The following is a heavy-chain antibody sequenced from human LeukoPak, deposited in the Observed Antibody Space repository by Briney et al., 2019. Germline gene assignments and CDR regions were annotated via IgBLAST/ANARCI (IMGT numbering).Heavy chain of an antibody. Sequence: PGRSLRLSCAASGFTFNNYGMDWVRQAPGKGLEWVAVIWYDGSNKYYADSVKGRFTISRDNPKNTLYLQMNSLRAEDTAVYYCATHCSSTSCYMYWGQGTLVTVSS. J-gene: IGHJ4*02. V-gene: IGHV3-33*01. D-gene: IGHD2-2*02. CDR1: GFTFNNYG. CDR2: IWYDGSNK. CDR3: ATHCSSTSCYMY.